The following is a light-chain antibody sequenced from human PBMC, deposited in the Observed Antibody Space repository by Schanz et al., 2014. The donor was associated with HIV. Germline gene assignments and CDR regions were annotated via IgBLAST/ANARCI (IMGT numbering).Light chain of an antibody. CDR3: CSYGGSNNYV. CDR1: SSDVGGYNN. V-gene: IGLV2-8*01. CDR2: EVT. J-gene: IGLJ1*01. Sequence: QSALTQPPSASGSPGQSVTISCTGTSSDVGGYNNVSWYQHHPGKAPKLMIYEVTERPSGVPDRFSGSKSGNTASLAITGLQAEDEADYYCCSYGGSNNYVFGTGTKLTVL.